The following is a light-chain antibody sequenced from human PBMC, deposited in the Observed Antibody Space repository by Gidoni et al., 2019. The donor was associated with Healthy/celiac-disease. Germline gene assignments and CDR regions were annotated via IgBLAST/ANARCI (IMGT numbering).Light chain of an antibody. J-gene: IGKJ2*01. CDR2: AAS. Sequence: LSASVGDRVTITCRASQSISSYLNWYQQKPGKAPKLLIYAASSLQSGVPSRFSGSGSGTDFTLTISSLQPEDFATYYCQQSYSTPPYTFGQGTKLEIK. V-gene: IGKV1-39*01. CDR3: QQSYSTPPYT. CDR1: QSISSY.